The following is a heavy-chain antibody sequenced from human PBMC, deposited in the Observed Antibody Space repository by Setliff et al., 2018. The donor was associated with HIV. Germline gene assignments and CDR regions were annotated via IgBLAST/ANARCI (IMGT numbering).Heavy chain of an antibody. D-gene: IGHD6-13*01. CDR2: INIANGKT. Sequence: GASVKVSCKASGYSFSRSWVQWVRQASGQGLEWMGWINIANGKTQYSQKFRGRVTFTRDTSASTAYMELSSLRSEDTGVYYCAIGSSNWPHRPNNYYFDYWGQGTPVTVSS. V-gene: IGHV1-3*04. CDR3: AIGSSNWPHRPNNYYFDY. CDR1: GYSFSRSW. J-gene: IGHJ4*02.